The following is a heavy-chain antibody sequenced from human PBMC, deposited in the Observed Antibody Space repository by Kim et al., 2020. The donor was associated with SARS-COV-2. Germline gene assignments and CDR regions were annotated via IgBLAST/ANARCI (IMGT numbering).Heavy chain of an antibody. CDR3: ATDPLLDN. J-gene: IGHJ4*02. V-gene: IGHV1-69*13. CDR2: FVPLFGTA. D-gene: IGHD2-15*01. CDR1: GGSFSTYA. Sequence: SVKVSCKTSGGSFSTYAISWVRQAPGQGLEWVGSFVPLFGTAKYAQNFQGRVTVTADESTGTTYMELSSLRSADTAVYYCATDPLLDNWGQGTLVSVSS.